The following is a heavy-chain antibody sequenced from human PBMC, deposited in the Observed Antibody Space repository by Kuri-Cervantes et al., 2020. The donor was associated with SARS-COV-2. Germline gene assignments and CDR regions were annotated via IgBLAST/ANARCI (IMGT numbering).Heavy chain of an antibody. V-gene: IGHV3-21*01. D-gene: IGHD3-3*01. J-gene: IGHJ6*02. Sequence: GESLKISCAASGFTFSDDYMTWVRQAPGKGLEWVSSISSSSSYIYYADSVKGRFTISRDNAKNSLYLQMNSLRAEDTAVYYCARDFDPSLRFLEWLPPARDYGMDVWGQGTTVTVSS. CDR1: GFTFSDDY. CDR3: ARDFDPSLRFLEWLPPARDYGMDV. CDR2: ISSSSSYI.